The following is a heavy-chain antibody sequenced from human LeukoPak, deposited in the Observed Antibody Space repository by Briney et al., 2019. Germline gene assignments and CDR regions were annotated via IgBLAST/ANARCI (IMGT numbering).Heavy chain of an antibody. CDR3: AIGRGGQQLGDY. D-gene: IGHD6-13*01. Sequence: GESLKISCKHSEYSFPDYCIGWVRQMPGKGLEWMGIIYPDDSDTRYSPSFQGQVTISADRSISTAYLQWSSLRASDTAMYYCAIGRGGQQLGDYWGQGTLVTVSS. CDR1: EYSFPDYC. J-gene: IGHJ4*02. CDR2: IYPDDSDT. V-gene: IGHV5-51*01.